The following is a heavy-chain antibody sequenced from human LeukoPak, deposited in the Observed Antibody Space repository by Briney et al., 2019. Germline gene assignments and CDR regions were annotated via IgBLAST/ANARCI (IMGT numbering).Heavy chain of an antibody. J-gene: IGHJ4*02. Sequence: ASVKVSCKASGYTFTSYYMHWVRQAPGQGLEWMGWINPNSGGTNYAQKFQGRVTMTRDTSISTAYMELSRLRSDDTAVYYCARSSRRTMTEEFDYWGQGTLVTVSS. V-gene: IGHV1-2*02. D-gene: IGHD3-22*01. CDR3: ARSSRRTMTEEFDY. CDR2: INPNSGGT. CDR1: GYTFTSYY.